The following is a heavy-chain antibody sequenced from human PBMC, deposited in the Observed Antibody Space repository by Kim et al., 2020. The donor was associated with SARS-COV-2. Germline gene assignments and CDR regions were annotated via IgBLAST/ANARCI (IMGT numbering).Heavy chain of an antibody. J-gene: IGHJ6*02. CDR1: GFTFSNAW. CDR3: TTYYYDSSGYRTRYYYGMDV. Sequence: GGSLRLSCAASGFTFSNAWMSWVRQAPGKGLEWVGRIKSKTDGGTTDYAAPVKGRFTISRDDSKNTLYLQMNRLKTEDTAVYYCTTYYYDSSGYRTRYYYGMDVGGQGTTVTVP. V-gene: IGHV3-15*01. CDR2: IKSKTDGGTT. D-gene: IGHD3-22*01.